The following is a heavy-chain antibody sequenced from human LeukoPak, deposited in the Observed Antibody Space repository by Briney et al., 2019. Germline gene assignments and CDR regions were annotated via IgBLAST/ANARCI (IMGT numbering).Heavy chain of an antibody. D-gene: IGHD6-13*01. Sequence: GGSLRLSCSASGFNFGDSVMSWVRQAPGKGMEWVSAISGSGGSTYYADSVKGRFTISRDNSKNTLYLQMNSLRAEDTAVYYCANLNFAQYSSRWTTFDYWGQGTLVTVSS. CDR3: ANLNFAQYSSRWTTFDY. CDR1: GFNFGDSV. V-gene: IGHV3-23*01. CDR2: ISGSGGST. J-gene: IGHJ4*02.